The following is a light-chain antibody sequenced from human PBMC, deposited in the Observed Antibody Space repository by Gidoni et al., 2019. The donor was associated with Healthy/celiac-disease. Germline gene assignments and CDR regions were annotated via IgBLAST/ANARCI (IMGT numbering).Light chain of an antibody. CDR3: LQDYNYPRT. CDR1: QGIRND. J-gene: IGKJ2*02. V-gene: IGKV1-6*01. Sequence: AIQMTQAPSSLSASVGDRVTITCRASQGIRNDLGWYQQKPGKAPKLLIYSASSLQSGVPSRFSGSGSGTDFTLTISSLQPEDFATYYCLQDYNYPRTFGQGTKLEIK. CDR2: SAS.